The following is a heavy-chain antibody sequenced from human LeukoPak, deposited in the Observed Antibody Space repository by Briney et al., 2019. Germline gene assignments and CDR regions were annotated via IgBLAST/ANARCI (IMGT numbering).Heavy chain of an antibody. J-gene: IGHJ3*02. CDR3: AKDRWYSSGWYLKEAFDI. V-gene: IGHV3-23*01. CDR2: ISGSGGRT. CDR1: GFTFNTYA. Sequence: PGGSLRLSCAASGFTFNTYAMSWVRQAPGEGLEWVAAISGSGGRTYYADSVKGRFTISRDSSTSTLYLQMESLRAEDTAVYSCAKDRWYSSGWYLKEAFDIWGQGTMVTVSS. D-gene: IGHD6-19*01.